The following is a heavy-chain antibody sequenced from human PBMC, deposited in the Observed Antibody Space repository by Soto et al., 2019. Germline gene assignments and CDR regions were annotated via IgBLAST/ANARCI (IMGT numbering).Heavy chain of an antibody. CDR2: ISSSSSTI. CDR1: GFTFSSYS. CDR3: AKVMVKNWFDP. D-gene: IGHD5-18*01. Sequence: PGGSLRLSCAASGFTFSSYSMNWVRQAPGKGLEWVSYISSSSSTIYYADSVKGRFTISRDNSKNTLYLQMNSLRAEDTAVYYCAKVMVKNWFDPWGQGTLVTVSS. V-gene: IGHV3-48*01. J-gene: IGHJ5*02.